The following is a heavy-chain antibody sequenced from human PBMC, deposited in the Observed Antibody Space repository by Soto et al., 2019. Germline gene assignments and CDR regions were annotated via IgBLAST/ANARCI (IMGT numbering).Heavy chain of an antibody. V-gene: IGHV4-39*07. CDR2: IYYSGST. CDR3: ARELAIFGVVIYNWFDP. Sequence: SETLSLTCTVSGGSISSSSYYWGWIRQPPGKGLEWIGSIYYSGSTYYNPSLKSRVTISVDTSKNQFSLKLSSVTAADTAVYYCARELAIFGVVIYNWFDPWGQGTLVTVSS. D-gene: IGHD3-3*01. J-gene: IGHJ5*02. CDR1: GGSISSSSYY.